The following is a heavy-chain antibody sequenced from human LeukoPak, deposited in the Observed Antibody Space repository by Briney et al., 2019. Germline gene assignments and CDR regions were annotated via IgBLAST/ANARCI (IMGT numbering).Heavy chain of an antibody. Sequence: GASVKVSCKASGYTFTSYGISWVRQAPGQGLEFMGWINTNTGNPTYAQGFTGRFVFSLDTSVSTAYLQISSLKAEDTVVYHCASIGADFDYWGQGTLVTVSS. CDR1: GYTFTSYG. V-gene: IGHV7-4-1*02. CDR2: INTNTGNP. J-gene: IGHJ4*02. CDR3: ASIGADFDY. D-gene: IGHD3-16*02.